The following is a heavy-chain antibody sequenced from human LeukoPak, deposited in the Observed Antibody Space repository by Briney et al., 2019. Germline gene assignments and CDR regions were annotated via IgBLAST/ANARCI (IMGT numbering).Heavy chain of an antibody. CDR1: GFTFGDYA. Sequence: GGSLRLSCTASGFTFGDYAMSWFRQAPGKGLEWVSYISSSSSTIYYADSVRGRFTISRDNAKNSLYLQMNSLRAEDTAVYYCARGNTAMVDYYYYYMDVWGKGTTVTVSS. J-gene: IGHJ6*03. D-gene: IGHD5-18*01. CDR3: ARGNTAMVDYYYYYMDV. V-gene: IGHV3-48*01. CDR2: ISSSSSTI.